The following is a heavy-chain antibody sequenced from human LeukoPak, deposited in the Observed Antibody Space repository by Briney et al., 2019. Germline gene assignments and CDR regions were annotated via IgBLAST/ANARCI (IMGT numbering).Heavy chain of an antibody. CDR1: GFTFSSYG. CDR2: ISYDGSNK. D-gene: IGHD2-2*01. V-gene: IGHV3-30*18. J-gene: IGHJ6*02. Sequence: GGSLRLSCAASGFTFSSYGMHWVRQAPGKGLEWVAVISYDGSNKYYADSVKGRFTISRDNSKNTLYLQMNSLRAEDTAAYYCAKDWGYCSSTSCYFYYYYGMDVWGQGTTATVSS. CDR3: AKDWGYCSSTSCYFYYYYGMDV.